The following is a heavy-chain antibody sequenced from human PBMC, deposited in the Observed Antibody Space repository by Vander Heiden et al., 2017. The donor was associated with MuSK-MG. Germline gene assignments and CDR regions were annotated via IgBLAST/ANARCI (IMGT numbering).Heavy chain of an antibody. D-gene: IGHD3-22*01. CDR1: GFTFSSYA. J-gene: IGHJ4*02. CDR2: ISGRGGST. V-gene: IGHV3-23*01. Sequence: EVQLLESGGGLVQPGGSLRLSCAASGFTFSSYAMSWVRQAPGKGLEWVSAISGRGGSTYYADSVKGRFTISRDNSKNTLYLQMNSLRAEDTAVYYCAKDHYYDSSGYYEGYWGQGTLVTVSS. CDR3: AKDHYYDSSGYYEGY.